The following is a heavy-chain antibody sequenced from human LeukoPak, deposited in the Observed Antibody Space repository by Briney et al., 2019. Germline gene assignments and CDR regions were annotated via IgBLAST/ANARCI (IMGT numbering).Heavy chain of an antibody. V-gene: IGHV4-4*07. CDR3: ARGSSSWYWFDP. J-gene: IGHJ5*02. D-gene: IGHD6-13*01. Sequence: SETLSLTCTVSGGSISSYYWSWIRQPAGKGLEWIGRIYTSGSTNYNPSLKSPVTMSVDTPKNQFSLKLSSVTAADTAVYYCARGSSSWYWFDPWGQGTLVTVSS. CDR2: IYTSGST. CDR1: GGSISSYY.